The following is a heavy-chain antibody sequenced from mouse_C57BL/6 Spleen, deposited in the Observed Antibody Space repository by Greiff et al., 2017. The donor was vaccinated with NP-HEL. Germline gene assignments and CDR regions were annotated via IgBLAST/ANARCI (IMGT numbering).Heavy chain of an antibody. D-gene: IGHD1-1*01. V-gene: IGHV1-7*01. CDR3: ARSTTVVQYAMDY. Sequence: QVQLQQSGAELAKPGASVKLSCKASGYTFTSYWMHWVKQRPGQGLEWIGYINPSSGYTKYNQKFKDKATLTADKSSSTAYMQLRSLTYEDSAVYYCARSTTVVQYAMDYWGQGTSVTVSS. CDR2: INPSSGYT. CDR1: GYTFTSYW. J-gene: IGHJ4*01.